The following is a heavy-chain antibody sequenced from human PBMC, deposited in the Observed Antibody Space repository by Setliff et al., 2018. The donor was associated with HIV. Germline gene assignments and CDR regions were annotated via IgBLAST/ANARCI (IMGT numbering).Heavy chain of an antibody. CDR3: ARDPWLLGASAGGDNWLDP. V-gene: IGHV4-38-2*02. CDR2: LYYGGNT. CDR1: PYSISSGYY. J-gene: IGHJ5*02. D-gene: IGHD1-26*01. Sequence: SETLSLTCSVSPYSISSGYYWGWLRQPPGKGLEWIGCLYYGGNTYYNPSLKSRVAMSIDTSKSEVSLRLKSVTAADTAIYYCARDPWLLGASAGGDNWLDPWGQGTLVTVSS.